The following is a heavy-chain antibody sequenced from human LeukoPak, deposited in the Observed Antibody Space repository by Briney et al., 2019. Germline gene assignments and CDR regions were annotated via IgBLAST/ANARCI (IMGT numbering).Heavy chain of an antibody. V-gene: IGHV3-66*04. CDR3: ARHGRSSTYSQLDY. CDR2: IYSGGFI. Sequence: AGSLRLSCAASGFTVSGNYMGWVRQAPGKGLEWVSVIYSGGFIYYADSVKGRFTISSDNSKNTLYLQMNSLRAEDTAVYYCARHGRSSTYSQLDYWGQGTLVTVSS. D-gene: IGHD2-2*01. J-gene: IGHJ4*02. CDR1: GFTVSGNY.